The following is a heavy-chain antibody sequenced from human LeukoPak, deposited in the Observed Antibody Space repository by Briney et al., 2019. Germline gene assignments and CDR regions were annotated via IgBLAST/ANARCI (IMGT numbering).Heavy chain of an antibody. CDR2: FDPEDGET. J-gene: IGHJ4*02. Sequence: ASVKVSCKVSGYTLTELSMHWVRQAPGKGLEWMGGFDPEDGETIYAQKFQGRVTMTEDTSTDTAYMELSSLRSEDTAVYYCATDSKWFGELSFHGFDYWGQGNPGHRLL. V-gene: IGHV1-24*01. D-gene: IGHD3-10*01. CDR3: ATDSKWFGELSFHGFDY. CDR1: GYTLTELS.